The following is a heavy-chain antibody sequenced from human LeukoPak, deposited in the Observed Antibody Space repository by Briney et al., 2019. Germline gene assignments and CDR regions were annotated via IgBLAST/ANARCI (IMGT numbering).Heavy chain of an antibody. V-gene: IGHV3-48*03. J-gene: IGHJ4*02. Sequence: GGSLRLSCAASGFTFSSYEMNWVRQAPGKGLEWVSYISSSGSTIYYADSVKGRFTISRDNAKNSLYLQMNSLRAEDTAVYYCAVEYSGYDYFDYWGQGTLVTVSS. CDR1: GFTFSSYE. CDR3: AVEYSGYDYFDY. CDR2: ISSSGSTI. D-gene: IGHD5-12*01.